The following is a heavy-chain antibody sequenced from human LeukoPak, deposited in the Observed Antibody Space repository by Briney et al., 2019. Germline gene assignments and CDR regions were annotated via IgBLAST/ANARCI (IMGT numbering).Heavy chain of an antibody. CDR1: GFTFSSSP. D-gene: IGHD5-12*01. CDR3: AKSKFATSAYDGSLDS. CDR2: ITGSGGNT. V-gene: IGHV3-23*01. J-gene: IGHJ4*02. Sequence: GGSLRLSCAGSGFTFSSSPMSWVRQAPGQGLEWVSGITGSGGNTYYADSVKGRFTTSRDSPKNTLYLELNSLRAEDTAVYYCAKSKFATSAYDGSLDSWGQGTLVTVSS.